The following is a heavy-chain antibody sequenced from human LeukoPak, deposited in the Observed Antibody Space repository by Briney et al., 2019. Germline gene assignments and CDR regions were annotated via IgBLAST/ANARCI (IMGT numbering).Heavy chain of an antibody. Sequence: GGSLRLSCAASGFTVSSNYMSWVRKAPGKGLEWVSVIYSGGSTYYADSVKGRFTISRDNSKNTLYLQMNSLRAEDTAVYYCARFSLVVGAMGYYFDYWGQGTLVTVSS. CDR3: ARFSLVVGAMGYYFDY. V-gene: IGHV3-66*01. D-gene: IGHD1-26*01. CDR2: IYSGGST. CDR1: GFTVSSNY. J-gene: IGHJ4*02.